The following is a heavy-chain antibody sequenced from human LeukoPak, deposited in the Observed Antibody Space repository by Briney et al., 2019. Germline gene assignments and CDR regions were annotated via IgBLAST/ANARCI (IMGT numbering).Heavy chain of an antibody. J-gene: IGHJ4*02. CDR1: GFTFGSYV. CDR3: AKDGSGWSAN. CDR2: IIGSGDRI. D-gene: IGHD6-19*01. V-gene: IGHV3-23*01. Sequence: GGSLGLSCVASGFTFGSYVMNWVRQAPGKGLEWVSTIIGSGDRIYYADSVKGRFTISRDNSKNTLYLQMNSLRVEDTAVYYCAKDGSGWSANWGQGTLVTVSS.